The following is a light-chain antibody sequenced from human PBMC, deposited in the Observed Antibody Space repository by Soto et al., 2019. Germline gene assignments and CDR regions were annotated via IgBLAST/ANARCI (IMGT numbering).Light chain of an antibody. V-gene: IGLV1-47*01. CDR3: AAWDDTLDAQV. CDR2: RNN. J-gene: IGLJ3*02. Sequence: QSVLTLPPSASGTPGQRVTISCSGSRSNIGRNFAYWYQHVPGTAPRLLIQRNNERPSGVPDRFSGSKSGTSVSLAISGLRSEDEATYYCAAWDDTLDAQVFGGGTKLTVL. CDR1: RSNIGRNF.